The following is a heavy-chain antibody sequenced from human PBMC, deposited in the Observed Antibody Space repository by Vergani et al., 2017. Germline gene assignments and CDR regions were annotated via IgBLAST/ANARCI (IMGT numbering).Heavy chain of an antibody. V-gene: IGHV4-59*11. D-gene: IGHD6-19*01. CDR3: ASDTHSGQRADR. Sequence: QVQLQESGPGLVKSSETLSLTCSVSFDYLRNLYCNWIRQPPGKGMEWIGSIHYSENTNYNPSRKTRFTISVDTSNNQFSLTLTSVTAADTAVYYCASDTHSGQRADRWGQGILVTVTS. CDR1: FDYLRNLY. CDR2: IHYSENT. J-gene: IGHJ5*02.